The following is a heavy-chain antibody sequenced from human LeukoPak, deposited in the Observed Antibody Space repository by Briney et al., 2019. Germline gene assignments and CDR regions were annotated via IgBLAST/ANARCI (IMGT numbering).Heavy chain of an antibody. CDR3: ARGSYFDY. CDR1: GFTFSSYG. V-gene: IGHV3-30*03. CDR2: ISYDGSNK. Sequence: PGRSLRLSCAASGFTFSSYGMHWVRQAPGEGLEWVAVISYDGSNKYYADSVKGRFTISRDNSKNTLYLQMNSLRAEDTAVYYCARGSYFDYWGQGTLVTVSS. J-gene: IGHJ4*02.